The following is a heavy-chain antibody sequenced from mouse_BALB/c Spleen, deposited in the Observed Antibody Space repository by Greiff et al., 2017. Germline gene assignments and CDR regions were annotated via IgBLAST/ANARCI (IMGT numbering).Heavy chain of an antibody. V-gene: IGHV5-6-4*01. Sequence: EVQLVESGGGLVKPGGSLKLSCAASGFTFSSYTMSWVRQTPGKRLEWVGTISSGGSYTYYPDSVKGRFTISRDNAKNTLYLQMSSLKSEDTAMYYCTRGDYDTGAMDYWGQGTSVTVSS. D-gene: IGHD1-1*01. J-gene: IGHJ4*01. CDR3: TRGDYDTGAMDY. CDR1: GFTFSSYT. CDR2: ISSGGSYT.